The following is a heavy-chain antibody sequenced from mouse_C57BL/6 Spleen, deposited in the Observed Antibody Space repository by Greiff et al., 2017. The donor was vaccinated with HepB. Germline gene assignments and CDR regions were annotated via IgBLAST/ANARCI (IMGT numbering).Heavy chain of an antibody. D-gene: IGHD1-1*01. Sequence: VQLQQSGAELAKPGASVKLSCKASGYTFTSYWMHWVKQRPGQGLEWIGYINPSSGYTKYNQKFKDKATLTADKSSSTAYMQLSSLTYEDSAVYYCAKGYYGSTYAMGYWGHGTSVTVSS. V-gene: IGHV1-7*01. CDR2: INPSSGYT. CDR3: AKGYYGSTYAMGY. J-gene: IGHJ4*01. CDR1: GYTFTSYW.